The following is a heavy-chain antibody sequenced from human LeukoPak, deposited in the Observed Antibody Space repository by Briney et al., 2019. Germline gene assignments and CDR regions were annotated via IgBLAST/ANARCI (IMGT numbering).Heavy chain of an antibody. CDR1: GFTFRSYW. V-gene: IGHV3-74*01. CDR3: ARQWDLPGAYYMDV. D-gene: IGHD1-26*01. CDR2: ISSDGSST. Sequence: GSLRLSCAASGFTFRSYWMHWVRQAPGKGLVWVSRISSDGSSTIYADSVKGRFTMSRENAYNTLYLQMNSLRGEDTAVYYCARQWDLPGAYYMDVWGKGTTVTVSS. J-gene: IGHJ6*03.